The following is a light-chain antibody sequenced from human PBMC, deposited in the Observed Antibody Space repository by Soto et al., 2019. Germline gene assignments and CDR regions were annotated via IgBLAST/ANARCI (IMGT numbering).Light chain of an antibody. V-gene: IGKV3-20*01. Sequence: IVMTQYPATLSVSPGERATLSCRASQSVSSNLAWYQQKSGQAPRLLIYSASRRATGIPDRFTGSGSGTDFTLTINRVEPEDFAVYFCQQYAGSPRTFGQGTNVDTK. J-gene: IGKJ1*01. CDR3: QQYAGSPRT. CDR1: QSVSSN. CDR2: SAS.